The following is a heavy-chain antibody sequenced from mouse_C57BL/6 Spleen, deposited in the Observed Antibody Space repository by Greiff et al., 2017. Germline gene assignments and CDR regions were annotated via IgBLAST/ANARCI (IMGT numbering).Heavy chain of an antibody. J-gene: IGHJ4*01. CDR2: ISSCSSTI. Sequence: EVMLVESGGGLVKPGGSLTLSCAASGFTFSDYGMHWVRQAPEKGLEWVSYISSCSSTIYYADTVKGRFPISRYNAKNTLFLQMTGLRSEETAMYYCASRGPIMRGGAMDYWGQGTSVTVSS. D-gene: IGHD1-3*01. CDR3: ASRGPIMRGGAMDY. V-gene: IGHV5-17*01. CDR1: GFTFSDYG.